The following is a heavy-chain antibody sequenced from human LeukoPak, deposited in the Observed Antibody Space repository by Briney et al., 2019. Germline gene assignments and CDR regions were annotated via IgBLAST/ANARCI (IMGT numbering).Heavy chain of an antibody. Sequence: PGGSLRLSCAASGFTFSGYAMNWVRQAPGKGLEWVSAISGGGGTTYYTDSVKGRFTISRDNSKNTLYLQMNSLRAEDTAVYYCARMYYYDSSGYYRWGQGTLVTVSS. D-gene: IGHD3-22*01. CDR1: GFTFSGYA. J-gene: IGHJ4*02. V-gene: IGHV3-23*01. CDR3: ARMYYYDSSGYYR. CDR2: ISGGGGTT.